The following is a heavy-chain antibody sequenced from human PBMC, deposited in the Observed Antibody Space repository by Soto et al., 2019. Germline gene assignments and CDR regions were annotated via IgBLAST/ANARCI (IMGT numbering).Heavy chain of an antibody. Sequence: SETLSITCTVSGGSISSYYLSWIRQPPGKGLEWIGYIYYSGSTNYNPSLNSRVTISVDTSKNQFSLKLSSVTAADTAVYYCARGNSKGHPYDNWGQETRVTVS. CDR3: ARGNSKGHPYDN. D-gene: IGHD5-18*01. V-gene: IGHV4-59*01. CDR2: IYYSGST. CDR1: GGSISSYY. J-gene: IGHJ4*02.